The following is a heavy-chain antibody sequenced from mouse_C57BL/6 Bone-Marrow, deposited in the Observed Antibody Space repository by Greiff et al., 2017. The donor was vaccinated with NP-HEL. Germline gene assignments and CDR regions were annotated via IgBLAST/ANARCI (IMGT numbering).Heavy chain of an antibody. D-gene: IGHD2-5*01. V-gene: IGHV1-50*01. Sequence: QVQLQQPGAELVKPGASVKLSCKASGYTFTSYWMQWVKQRPGQGLEWIGEIDPSDSYTNYTQKFKGKATVTVDTSSSTAYMQLSSLTSEDSAVYYCARRDSNYDYWGQGTTLTVSS. CDR3: ARRDSNYDY. CDR1: GYTFTSYW. J-gene: IGHJ2*01. CDR2: IDPSDSYT.